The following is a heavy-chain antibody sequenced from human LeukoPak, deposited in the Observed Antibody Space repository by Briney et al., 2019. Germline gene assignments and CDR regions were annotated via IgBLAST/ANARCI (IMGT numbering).Heavy chain of an antibody. CDR3: ARDLGWLQSDY. D-gene: IGHD5-24*01. V-gene: IGHV3-7*01. Sequence: GGSLRLSCAASGFTLSDYWMSWVRQAPGKGLEWVATIKKNGSEQYYVDSMKGRLTISRDNAKNSVYLQIHNLRAEDTAVYYCARDLGWLQSDYWGQGTLVTVSS. CDR1: GFTLSDYW. CDR2: IKKNGSEQ. J-gene: IGHJ4*02.